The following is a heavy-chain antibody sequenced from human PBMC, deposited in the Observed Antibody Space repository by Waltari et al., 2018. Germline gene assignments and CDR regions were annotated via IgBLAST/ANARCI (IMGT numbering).Heavy chain of an antibody. Sequence: EVYLVESGGGLVQPGGSLRLSCAASGFTFSNYELHWVRQAPGKGLEWVSYISSSGSAIQYADSVKGRFTVSRDNAKNSLYIHLTDLRAEDTAVYYCAREGYSNYFDYWGRGALVTVSS. V-gene: IGHV3-48*03. CDR3: AREGYSNYFDY. D-gene: IGHD4-4*01. CDR1: GFTFSNYE. CDR2: ISSSGSAI. J-gene: IGHJ4*02.